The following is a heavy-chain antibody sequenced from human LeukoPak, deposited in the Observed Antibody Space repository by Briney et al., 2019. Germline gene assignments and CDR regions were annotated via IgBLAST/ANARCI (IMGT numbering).Heavy chain of an antibody. J-gene: IGHJ3*02. V-gene: IGHV3-7*01. D-gene: IGHD3-9*01. Sequence: GGSLRLSCTTSGFNFRAYWMGWVRQAPGKGLEWVANIKQDGSEKYYVDSVKGRFTISRDNAKNSLYLQMNGLRAEDTAVYYCARELRVLRYFDWLLAFDIWGQGTMVTVSS. CDR1: GFNFRAYW. CDR3: ARELRVLRYFDWLLAFDI. CDR2: IKQDGSEK.